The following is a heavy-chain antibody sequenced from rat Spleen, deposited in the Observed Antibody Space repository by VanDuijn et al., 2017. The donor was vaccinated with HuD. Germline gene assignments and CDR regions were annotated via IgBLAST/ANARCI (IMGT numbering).Heavy chain of an antibody. D-gene: IGHD1-1*01. V-gene: IGHV5-31*01. CDR3: ARENYYSGDY. CDR1: GFTFSDYW. CDR2: ITNNGGNT. J-gene: IGHJ2*01. Sequence: EVQLVESGGGLVQPGRSLKLSCVASGFTFSDYWMTWIRQAPGKGLEWVTSITNNGGNTYYPDSVKGRFTVSRDNAKSTLYLQMNSLKSEDTATYYCARENYYSGDYWGQGVMVTVSS.